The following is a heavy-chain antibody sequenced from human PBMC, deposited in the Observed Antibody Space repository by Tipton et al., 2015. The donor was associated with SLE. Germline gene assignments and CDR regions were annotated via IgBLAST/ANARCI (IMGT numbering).Heavy chain of an antibody. V-gene: IGHV4-4*09. Sequence: TLSLTCAVHGGSFSGYYWSWIRQPAGKGLEWIGYIYTSGSTNYNPSLKSRVTISVDTSKNQFSLKLSSVTAADTAVYYCARGYDYVWGSYRFDAFDIWGQGTMVTVSS. CDR1: GGSFSGYY. D-gene: IGHD3-16*02. CDR2: IYTSGST. CDR3: ARGYDYVWGSYRFDAFDI. J-gene: IGHJ3*02.